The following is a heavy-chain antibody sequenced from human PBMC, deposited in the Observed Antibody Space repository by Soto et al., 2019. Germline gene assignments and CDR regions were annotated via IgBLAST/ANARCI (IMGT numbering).Heavy chain of an antibody. D-gene: IGHD4-17*01. Sequence: QVQLQESGPGLVKPSQTLSLTCTVSGGSISSGGYYWSWIRQHPGKGLEWIGYIYYSGSTYYNPSLKSRVTISVDTSKNQFSLKLSSVTAADTAVYYCARATPTHDYGGQEAGKWFDPWGQGTLVTVSS. CDR2: IYYSGST. CDR1: GGSISSGGYY. V-gene: IGHV4-31*03. CDR3: ARATPTHDYGGQEAGKWFDP. J-gene: IGHJ5*02.